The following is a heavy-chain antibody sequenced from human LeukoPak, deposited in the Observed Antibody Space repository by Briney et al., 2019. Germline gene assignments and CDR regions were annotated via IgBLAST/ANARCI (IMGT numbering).Heavy chain of an antibody. Sequence: PGGSLRLSCAASGFTFSSYAMSWGRQAPGKGLEWVSAISGSGGSTYYADSVKGRFTISRDNSKNTLYLQMNSLRAEDTAVYYRAKDEGYSYGFGGQGTLVTVSS. D-gene: IGHD5-18*01. J-gene: IGHJ4*02. CDR1: GFTFSSYA. CDR2: ISGSGGST. CDR3: AKDEGYSYGF. V-gene: IGHV3-23*01.